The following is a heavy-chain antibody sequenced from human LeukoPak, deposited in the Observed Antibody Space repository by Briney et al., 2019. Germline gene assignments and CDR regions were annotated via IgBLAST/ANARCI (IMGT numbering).Heavy chain of an antibody. CDR1: GFTFSAYA. J-gene: IGHJ3*02. CDR2: INSNGGST. CDR3: ARGRSASCYDGFDI. V-gene: IGHV3-64*01. D-gene: IGHD2-2*01. Sequence: GGSLRLSCAASGFTFSAYATHWVRQAPGKRLEYVSSINSNGGSTYYANSVRGRFTISRDNSKNTLYLQMDSLRAEDMALYYCARGRSASCYDGFDIWGQGTMVTVSS.